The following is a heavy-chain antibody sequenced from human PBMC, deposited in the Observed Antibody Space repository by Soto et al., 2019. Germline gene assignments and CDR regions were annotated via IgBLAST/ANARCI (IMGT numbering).Heavy chain of an antibody. Sequence: GGALRLSCAAAGFTFSDYGIPWVRPGPGKGVEWGGVIWYDGCNKYYADSVKGRFTISRDNFKTTLYLQMTSLSAEDTAMYYCARDGDVNTGFGKDYWGQGTLVTVSS. J-gene: IGHJ4*02. CDR2: IWYDGCNK. D-gene: IGHD3-16*01. CDR1: GFTFSDYG. V-gene: IGHV3-33*01. CDR3: ARDGDVNTGFGKDY.